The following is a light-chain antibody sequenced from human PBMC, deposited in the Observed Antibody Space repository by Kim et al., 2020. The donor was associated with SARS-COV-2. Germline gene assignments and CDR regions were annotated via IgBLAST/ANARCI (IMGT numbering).Light chain of an antibody. CDR1: SLRTYY. J-gene: IGLJ2*01. Sequence: SSELTQDPAVSVALGQTVRITCQGDSLRTYYASWYQQKPRQAPVLVIYGKNNRPSGIPDRFSGSSSGNTASLTITGARAEDEADYYCESRDSSGKVVFGGGTQLTVL. CDR3: ESRDSSGKVV. CDR2: GKN. V-gene: IGLV3-19*01.